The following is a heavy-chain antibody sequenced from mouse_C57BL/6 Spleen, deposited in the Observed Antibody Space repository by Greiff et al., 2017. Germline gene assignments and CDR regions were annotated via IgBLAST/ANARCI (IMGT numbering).Heavy chain of an antibody. CDR1: GFNIKDYY. V-gene: IGHV14-2*01. D-gene: IGHD1-1*01. J-gene: IGHJ3*01. CDR3: ARSGSSYEGFAY. CDR2: IDPEDGDT. Sequence: EVQLHQSGAELVKPGASVKLSCTASGFNIKDYYMHWVKQRTEQGLEWIGRIDPEDGDTKYAPKFQGKATITADTSSNTAYLQLSSLTSEDTAVYYCARSGSSYEGFAYWGQGTLVTVSA.